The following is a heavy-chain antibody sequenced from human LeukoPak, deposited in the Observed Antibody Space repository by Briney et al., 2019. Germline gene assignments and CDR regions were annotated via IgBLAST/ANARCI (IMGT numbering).Heavy chain of an antibody. CDR1: GFTFSSYG. Sequence: GGSLRLSCPASGFTFSSYGMHWVRQAPGKGLEWVAFIRYDGSNKYYADSVKGRFTISRDNSKNTLYLQMNSLRAEDTAVYYCAKVDCSSTSCYVDYWGQGTLVTVSS. J-gene: IGHJ4*02. CDR2: IRYDGSNK. D-gene: IGHD2-2*01. CDR3: AKVDCSSTSCYVDY. V-gene: IGHV3-30*02.